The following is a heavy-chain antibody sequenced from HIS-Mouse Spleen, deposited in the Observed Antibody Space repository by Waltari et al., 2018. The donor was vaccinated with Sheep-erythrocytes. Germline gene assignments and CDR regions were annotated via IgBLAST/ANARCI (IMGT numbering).Heavy chain of an antibody. CDR3: TTAGGDYEEDYFDY. V-gene: IGHV3-15*01. D-gene: IGHD4-17*01. CDR2: IKSKTDGGTT. CDR1: GFTFSNAW. Sequence: EVQLVESGGGLVKPGGSLRLSCAASGFTFSNAWMSWVRQAPGKGLEWVGRIKSKTDGGTTDYAAPVKGRCTISRDDSKNTLYLQMNSLKTEDTAVYYCTTAGGDYEEDYFDYWGQGTLVTVSS. J-gene: IGHJ4*02.